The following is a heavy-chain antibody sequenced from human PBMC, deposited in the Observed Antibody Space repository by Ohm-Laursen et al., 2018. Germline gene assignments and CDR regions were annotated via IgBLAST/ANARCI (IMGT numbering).Heavy chain of an antibody. CDR2: IKSKTDGWTT. Sequence: GSLRLSCAASGLTFSNAWMSWVRQAPGKGLEWVGRIKSKTDGWTTDYAAPVKGRITISRDDSKNTLYLQMNSLKTDDTAVYYCTTDYGGYYLDYWGQGTLVTVSS. V-gene: IGHV3-15*01. CDR1: GLTFSNAW. CDR3: TTDYGGYYLDY. J-gene: IGHJ4*02. D-gene: IGHD4-23*01.